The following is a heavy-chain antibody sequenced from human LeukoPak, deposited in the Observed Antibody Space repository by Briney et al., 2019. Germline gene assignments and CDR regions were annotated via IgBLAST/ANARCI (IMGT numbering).Heavy chain of an antibody. D-gene: IGHD4-11*01. V-gene: IGHV1-2*02. Sequence: GASVKVPCKASGYTLTGYYMHWVRQAPGQGLEWMGWTNPNSGGTNYAQKFQGRVTMTRDTSISTAYMELSRLRSDDTAVYYCASGFYSNYVLNWFDPWGQGTLVTVSS. CDR3: ASGFYSNYVLNWFDP. CDR1: GYTLTGYY. J-gene: IGHJ5*02. CDR2: TNPNSGGT.